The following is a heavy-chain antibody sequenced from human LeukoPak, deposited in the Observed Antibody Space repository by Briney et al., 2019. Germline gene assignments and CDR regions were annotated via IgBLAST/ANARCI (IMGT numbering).Heavy chain of an antibody. CDR3: AKDADYGGNSGPFDY. J-gene: IGHJ4*02. D-gene: IGHD4-23*01. V-gene: IGHV3-9*03. Sequence: GGSLRLSCAVSGFSFSSYTMNWVRQAPGKGLEWVSGISWNSGSIGYADSVKGRFTISRDNAKNSLYLQMSSLRAEDMALYYCAKDADYGGNSGPFDYWGQGTLVTVSS. CDR1: GFSFSSYT. CDR2: ISWNSGSI.